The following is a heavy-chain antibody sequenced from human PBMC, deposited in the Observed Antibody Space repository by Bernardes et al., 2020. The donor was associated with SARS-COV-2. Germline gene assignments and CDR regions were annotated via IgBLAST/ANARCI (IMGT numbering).Heavy chain of an antibody. D-gene: IGHD4-17*01. J-gene: IGHJ6*02. CDR3: ARGPMTTHNYYGLDV. V-gene: IGHV3-11*01. CDR2: ISTSGSSR. CDR1: GFTFSDYD. Sequence: GWSLRLSCATSGFTFSDYDMTWIRQAPGKGPEWVSYISTSGSSRHYADSVEGRFTISRANSDYSLYLQMNSLRVEDTAVYYCARGPMTTHNYYGLDVWGQGTTVTVS.